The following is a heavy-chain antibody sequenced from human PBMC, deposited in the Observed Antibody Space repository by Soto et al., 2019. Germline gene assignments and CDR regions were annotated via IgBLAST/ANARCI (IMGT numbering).Heavy chain of an antibody. CDR1: GFNFRSYW. J-gene: IGHJ4*02. CDR2: TSPDGAET. Sequence: GGSLRLSCSAAGFNFRSYWMAWVRQIPGKGLEWLTDTSPDGAETYYLDSVKGRFTISRDNAEFSMYLQMDSLRGDDTAVYYCARDDGYKSIDYWGQGTLVTVS. CDR3: ARDDGYKSIDY. D-gene: IGHD5-18*01. V-gene: IGHV3-7*03.